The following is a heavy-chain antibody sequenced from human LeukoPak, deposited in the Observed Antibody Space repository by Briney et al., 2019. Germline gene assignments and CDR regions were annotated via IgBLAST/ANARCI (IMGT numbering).Heavy chain of an antibody. CDR1: GFTFSSYA. V-gene: IGHV3-23*01. CDR3: ARDLDSSGYYPKGFFDY. Sequence: GGSLRLSCAASGFTFSSYAMSWVRQAPGKGLEWVSAISGSGGTTYYADSVKGRFTISSDNSKNSLYLQMNSLRAEDTALYYCARDLDSSGYYPKGFFDYWGQGTLVTVSS. CDR2: ISGSGGTT. D-gene: IGHD3-22*01. J-gene: IGHJ4*02.